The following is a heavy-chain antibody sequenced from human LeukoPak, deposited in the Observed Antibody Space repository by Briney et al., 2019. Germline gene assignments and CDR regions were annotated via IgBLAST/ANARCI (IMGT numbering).Heavy chain of an antibody. J-gene: IGHJ4*02. CDR2: ISESSDYM. V-gene: IGHV3-21*01. CDR1: GFTFNSYS. Sequence: KTGGSLRLSCAASGFTFNSYSMNWVRQAPGKGLEWVSYISESSDYMYYADSVKGRFTISRDNAKNSLYLQMNSLRAEDTTVYYCARDRYYESGIFDYWGQGTLVTVSS. CDR3: ARDRYYESGIFDY. D-gene: IGHD3-16*01.